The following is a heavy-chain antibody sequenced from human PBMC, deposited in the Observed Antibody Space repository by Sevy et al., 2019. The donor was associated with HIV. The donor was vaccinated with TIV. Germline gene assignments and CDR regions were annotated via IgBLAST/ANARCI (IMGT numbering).Heavy chain of an antibody. J-gene: IGHJ4*02. Sequence: GGSLRLSCAASGFTFSDYYMSWIRQAPGKGLEGVSYISYSSSYTNYADSVKGRFTISRDNAKKSLYLQMNSLRAEDTAVYYCARVSPKYSSFPDYWGQGTLVTVSS. CDR1: GFTFSDYY. V-gene: IGHV3-11*06. CDR2: ISYSSSYT. D-gene: IGHD6-6*01. CDR3: ARVSPKYSSFPDY.